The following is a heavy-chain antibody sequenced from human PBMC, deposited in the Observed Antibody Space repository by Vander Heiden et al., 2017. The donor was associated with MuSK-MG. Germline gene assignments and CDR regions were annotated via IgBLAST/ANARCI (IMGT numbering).Heavy chain of an antibody. CDR3: AKERGVVTYNVGDAFDI. Sequence: EVQLVESGGGLVQPGGSLRLSCAASGFTFSSYAMSWVRQAPGKGLEWVSAISGSGGSTYYADSVKGRFTISRDNSKNTLYLQMNSLRAEDTAVYYCAKERGVVTYNVGDAFDIWGQGTMVTISS. CDR1: GFTFSSYA. J-gene: IGHJ3*02. V-gene: IGHV3-23*04. D-gene: IGHD3-22*01. CDR2: ISGSGGST.